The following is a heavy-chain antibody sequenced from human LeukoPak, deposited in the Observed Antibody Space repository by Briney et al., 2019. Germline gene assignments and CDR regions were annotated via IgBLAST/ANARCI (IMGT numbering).Heavy chain of an antibody. J-gene: IGHJ6*03. D-gene: IGHD3-22*01. Sequence: GGSLRLSCAASGFTFSSYSMNWVRQAPGKGLEWVSSISSSSSYIYYADSVKGRFTISRDNAKNSLYLQMNSLRAEDTAVYYCARKSGGYGRYYYYMDVWGKGTTVTISS. CDR1: GFTFSSYS. CDR2: ISSSSSYI. V-gene: IGHV3-21*01. CDR3: ARKSGGYGRYYYYMDV.